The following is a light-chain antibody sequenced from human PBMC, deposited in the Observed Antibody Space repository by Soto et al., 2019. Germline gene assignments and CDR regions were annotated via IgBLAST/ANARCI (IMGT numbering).Light chain of an antibody. CDR2: EVS. CDR3: SSVAGWNNCWV. J-gene: IGLJ3*02. Sequence: QSALTQPPSASGSPGQSVTISCTGTSSDVGAYNYVSWFQQHPGKAPKLMIYEVSKRPSGVPDRFSGSKSGNTASLTVAGRQAEDEADYYCSSVAGWNNCWVFGGGTKLTVL. V-gene: IGLV2-8*01. CDR1: SSDVGAYNY.